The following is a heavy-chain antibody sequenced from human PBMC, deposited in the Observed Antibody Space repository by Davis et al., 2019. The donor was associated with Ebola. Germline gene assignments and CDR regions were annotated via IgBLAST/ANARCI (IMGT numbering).Heavy chain of an antibody. CDR2: IGSDGINK. D-gene: IGHD3-16*01. V-gene: IGHV3-23*01. J-gene: IGHJ4*02. CDR1: GFTFSTYA. Sequence: SLNLSCAASGFTFSTYALSWLRQAPGRGPEWVSGIGSDGINKDYADSVKGRFTISRDNSKNTMSLQMNGLTVEDTAVCYCARKEGGPNPFDYWGQGTLVTVSP. CDR3: ARKEGGPNPFDY.